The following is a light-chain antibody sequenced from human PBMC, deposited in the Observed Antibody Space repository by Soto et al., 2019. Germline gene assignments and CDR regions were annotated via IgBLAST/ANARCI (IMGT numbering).Light chain of an antibody. V-gene: IGLV2-8*01. CDR2: EVS. CDR1: SSDAGGYNY. CDR3: SSYAGSNNLVV. Sequence: QSVLTQPPSASGSPGQSVTISCTGTSSDAGGYNYVSWYQQHPGKAPKLMIYEVSKRPSGVPDRFSGSKSGNTASLTVSGLQAEDEADYYCSSYAGSNNLVVFGGGTKL. J-gene: IGLJ2*01.